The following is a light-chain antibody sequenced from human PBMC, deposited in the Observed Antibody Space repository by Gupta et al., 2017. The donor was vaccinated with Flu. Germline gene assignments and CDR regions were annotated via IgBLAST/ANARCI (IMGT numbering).Light chain of an antibody. V-gene: IGKV1-12*02. CDR3: QQSNKFPFT. CDR1: EGISTW. Sequence: IQMTQSPSVFSASVGDRVTIHCRASEGISTWLAWYQQMPGKAPKLLIYDASTLETGVPSRFSGSGAGTDFTLTINSLQPEDFATYYCQQSNKFPFTFGPGTKVDFK. CDR2: DAS. J-gene: IGKJ3*01.